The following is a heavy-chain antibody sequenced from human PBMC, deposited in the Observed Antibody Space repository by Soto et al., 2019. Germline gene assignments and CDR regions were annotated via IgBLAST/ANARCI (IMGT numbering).Heavy chain of an antibody. V-gene: IGHV3-48*01. CDR3: TPRDTSSWNYFDY. CDR2: ISSSSSTI. CDR1: GFTFSSYS. D-gene: IGHD6-13*01. Sequence: EVQLVESGGGLVQPGGSLRLSCAASGFTFSSYSMNWVRQAPGKGLEWLSFISSSSSTIYYVDSVKGRFTISRDNAKNSLYLQMNSLRAEDTAVYYCTPRDTSSWNYFDYWGQGTLVTVSS. J-gene: IGHJ4*02.